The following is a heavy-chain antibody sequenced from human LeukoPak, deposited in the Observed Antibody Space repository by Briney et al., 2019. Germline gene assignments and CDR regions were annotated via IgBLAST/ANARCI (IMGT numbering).Heavy chain of an antibody. CDR1: GFTFRTYA. J-gene: IGHJ3*02. V-gene: IGHV3-30-3*01. Sequence: PGKSLRLSCVASGFTFRTYAMYWVRQAPGKGLERVAVISYDGSSQYCVDSVKGRFTLSRDNSENTLYLQMNSLRVEDTAVYYSARSVADYGDNGDAFDIWGQGTMVTVSS. D-gene: IGHD4-17*01. CDR2: ISYDGSSQ. CDR3: ARSVADYGDNGDAFDI.